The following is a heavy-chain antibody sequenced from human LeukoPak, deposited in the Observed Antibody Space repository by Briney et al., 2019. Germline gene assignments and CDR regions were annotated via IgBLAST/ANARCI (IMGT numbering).Heavy chain of an antibody. Sequence: GGSLRLSCAASGFTFSRNAIHWVRQAPGKGLEWVTVISYDGSNKYYADSVKGRFTISRDNSKNTLYLQMNSLRAEDTAVYYCAKGVAVASPYYFDYWGQGTLVTVSS. CDR1: GFTFSRNA. J-gene: IGHJ4*02. CDR2: ISYDGSNK. CDR3: AKGVAVASPYYFDY. V-gene: IGHV3-30*04. D-gene: IGHD6-19*01.